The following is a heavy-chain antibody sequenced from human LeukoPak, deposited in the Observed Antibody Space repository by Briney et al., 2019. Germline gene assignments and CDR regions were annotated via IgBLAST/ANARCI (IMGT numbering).Heavy chain of an antibody. CDR1: AFTFSSYW. D-gene: IGHD2-15*01. CDR3: ARGSDCSGGSCYSSWYFDL. CDR2: INCCGSRT. Sequence: GGSLRLSCAASAFTFSSYWMHWVRQAPGKGLVWVSRINCCGSRTSYADSVKGRFTISRDNAKNTLYLQMNSLRAEDTAMYYCARGSDCSGGSCYSSWYFDLWGRGTLVSVSS. J-gene: IGHJ2*01. V-gene: IGHV3-74*01.